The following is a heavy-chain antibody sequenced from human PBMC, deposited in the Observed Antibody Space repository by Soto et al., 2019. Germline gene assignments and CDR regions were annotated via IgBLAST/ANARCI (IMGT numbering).Heavy chain of an antibody. J-gene: IGHJ5*02. CDR3: ARDLFAELHPNNWFDP. V-gene: IGHV1-69*13. CDR1: GGTFSSYA. CDR2: IIPIFGTA. D-gene: IGHD1-7*01. Sequence: ASVKVSCKASGGTFSSYAISWVRQAPGQGLEWMGGIIPIFGTANYAQKFQGRVTITADESTSTAYMELSSLRSEDTAVYYCARDLFAELHPNNWFDPWGQGTLVTVSS.